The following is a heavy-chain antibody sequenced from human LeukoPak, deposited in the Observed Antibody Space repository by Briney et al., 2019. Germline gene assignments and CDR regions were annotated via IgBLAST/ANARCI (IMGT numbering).Heavy chain of an antibody. V-gene: IGHV1-69*13. D-gene: IGHD3-22*01. J-gene: IGHJ5*02. Sequence: SVKVSCKASGGTFSSYAISWVRQSPGQGLEWMGGIIPIFGTANYAQKFQGRVTITADESTSTAYMELSSLRSEDTAVYYCAINFYDSSGYFVDHWGQGTLVTVSS. CDR1: GGTFSSYA. CDR3: AINFYDSSGYFVDH. CDR2: IIPIFGTA.